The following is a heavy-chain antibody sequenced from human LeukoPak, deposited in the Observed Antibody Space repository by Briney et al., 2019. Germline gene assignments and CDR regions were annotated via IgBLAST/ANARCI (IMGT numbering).Heavy chain of an antibody. CDR1: GGSFSGYY. D-gene: IGHD3-16*01. CDR2: INHSGST. J-gene: IGHJ4*02. V-gene: IGHV4-34*01. Sequence: SETLSLTCAVYGGSFSGYYWSWIRQPPGEGLEWIGEINHSGSTNYNPSLKSRVTISVDTSKNQFSLKLSSVTAADTAVYYCARVGTRGTVHWGQGTLVTVSS. CDR3: ARVGTRGTVH.